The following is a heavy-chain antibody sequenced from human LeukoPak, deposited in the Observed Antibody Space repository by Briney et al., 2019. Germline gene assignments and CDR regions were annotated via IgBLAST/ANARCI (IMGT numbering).Heavy chain of an antibody. CDR1: GFTVSSYS. CDR3: ARKYYDSRGGKSSLDY. D-gene: IGHD3-22*01. V-gene: IGHV3-48*01. CDR2: ISSSSSTI. Sequence: GGSLRLSCAASGFTVSSYSMNWVRQAPGKGLEWVSYISSSSSTIYYADSVKGRFTISRDNAKNSLYLQMNSLRAEDTAVYYCARKYYDSRGGKSSLDYWGQGTLVTVSS. J-gene: IGHJ4*02.